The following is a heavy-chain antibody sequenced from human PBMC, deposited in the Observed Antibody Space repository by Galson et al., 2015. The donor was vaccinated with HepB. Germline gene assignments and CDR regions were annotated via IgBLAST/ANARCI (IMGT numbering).Heavy chain of an antibody. CDR1: GYPLSHLS. Sequence: SVKVSCKVSGYPLSHLSMHWVRQPPGKGLEWMGCFDPDDGDRVYAWKFQGRVIMTEDTSTGTAYMELRSLASEDTAVYFCARAQGGVSMIAVVVTSAYYYMDVWSKGATVTVSS. V-gene: IGHV1-24*01. D-gene: IGHD3-22*01. CDR3: ARAQGGVSMIAVVVTSAYYYMDV. CDR2: FDPDDGDR. J-gene: IGHJ6*03.